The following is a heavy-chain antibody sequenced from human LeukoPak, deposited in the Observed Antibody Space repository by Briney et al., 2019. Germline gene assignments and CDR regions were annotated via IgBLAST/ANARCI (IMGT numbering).Heavy chain of an antibody. CDR3: TTDRREGSYYNFDY. V-gene: IGHV3-15*01. CDR2: IKSKTDGGTT. J-gene: IGHJ4*02. D-gene: IGHD1-26*01. Sequence: PEGSLRLSCAASGFTFSNAWMSWVRQAPGKGLEWVGRIKSKTDGGTTDYAAPVKGRFTISRDDSKNTLYLQMNSLKTEDTAVYYCTTDRREGSYYNFDYWGQGTLVTVSS. CDR1: GFTFSNAW.